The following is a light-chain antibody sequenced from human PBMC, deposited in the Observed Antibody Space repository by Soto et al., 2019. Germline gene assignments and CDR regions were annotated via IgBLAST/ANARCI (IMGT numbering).Light chain of an antibody. CDR2: GNS. J-gene: IGLJ1*01. CDR1: SSNIGAGYD. CDR3: GTWDNGLSVYV. Sequence: QSVLTQPPSVSGAPGQRVTISCTGSSSNIGAGYDVHWYQQLPGTAPKLLIYGNSNRPSGVPDRFSGSKSGTSASLAITGLQAEDEADYYCGTWDNGLSVYVFELGPSSPS. V-gene: IGLV1-40*01.